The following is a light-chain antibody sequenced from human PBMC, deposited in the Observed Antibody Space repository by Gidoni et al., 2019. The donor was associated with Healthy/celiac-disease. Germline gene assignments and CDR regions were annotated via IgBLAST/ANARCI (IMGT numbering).Light chain of an antibody. J-gene: IGKJ1*01. V-gene: IGKV1-39*01. CDR1: QSISSY. CDR3: QQSYSTPIT. Sequence: DIQMTQSPSSLSASVGDRVTITCRASQSISSYLNGYQQKPGKAPKLLIYAASSLQSGVPSRFSGSGSGTDFTLTISSLQPEDCATYYCQQSYSTPITFGQGTKVEIK. CDR2: AAS.